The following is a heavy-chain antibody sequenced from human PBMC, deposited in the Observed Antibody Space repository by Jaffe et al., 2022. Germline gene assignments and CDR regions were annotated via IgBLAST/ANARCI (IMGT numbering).Heavy chain of an antibody. CDR2: INPSGGST. J-gene: IGHJ6*03. D-gene: IGHD3-10*01. CDR1: GYTFTSYY. V-gene: IGHV1-46*03. Sequence: QVQLVQSGAEVKKPGASVKVSCKASGYTFTSYYMHWVRQAPGQGLEWMGIINPSGGSTSYAQKFQGRVTMTRDTSTSTVYMELSSLRSEDTAVYYCARDRITMVQGVIITGDYYYYYMDVWGKGTTVTVSS. CDR3: ARDRITMVQGVIITGDYYYYYMDV.